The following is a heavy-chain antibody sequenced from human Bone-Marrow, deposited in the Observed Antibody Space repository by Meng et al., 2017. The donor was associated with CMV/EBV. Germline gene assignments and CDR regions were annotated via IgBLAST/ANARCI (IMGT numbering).Heavy chain of an antibody. CDR2: IYYSGST. J-gene: IGHJ6*02. CDR3: AARQYYYGMDV. CDR1: GGSISSYY. Sequence: SETLSLTCTVSGGSISSYYWSWIRQPPGKGLEWIGYIYYSGSTNYNPSLKSRVTISVDTSKNQFSLKLSSVTAADTAVYCCAARQYYYGMDVWGQGTTVTVSS. V-gene: IGHV4-59*01.